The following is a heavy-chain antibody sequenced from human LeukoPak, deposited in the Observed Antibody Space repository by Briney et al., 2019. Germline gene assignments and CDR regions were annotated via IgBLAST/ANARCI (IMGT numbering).Heavy chain of an antibody. J-gene: IGHJ4*02. CDR3: ARQTYYDNPLLFAY. CDR2: LSYGGTT. V-gene: IGHV4-59*08. CDR1: GDSISGSY. D-gene: IGHD3-22*01. Sequence: PSETLSLTCAVSGDSISGSYWSWIRQPPGKGLEWIGFLSYGGTTSYNPSLKGRLSISGDTSRNQFSLKLDSVTAADTAVYYCARQTYYDNPLLFAYWGQGILVTVSS.